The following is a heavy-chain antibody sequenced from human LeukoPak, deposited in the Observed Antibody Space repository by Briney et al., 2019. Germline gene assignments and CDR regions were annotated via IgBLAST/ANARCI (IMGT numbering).Heavy chain of an antibody. CDR1: GGSVSSDY. CDR3: ATGHSSGWFDH. CDR2: IYYPTTT. Sequence: SETLSLTCTVSGGSVSSDYWSWIRQSPGTGLEWIGYIYYPTTTNYNPSLKSRVTMSLDTSKNHFSLDLTSVTGADTAVYFCATGHSSGWFDHWGQGTLVTASS. J-gene: IGHJ5*02. D-gene: IGHD6-19*01. V-gene: IGHV4-59*02.